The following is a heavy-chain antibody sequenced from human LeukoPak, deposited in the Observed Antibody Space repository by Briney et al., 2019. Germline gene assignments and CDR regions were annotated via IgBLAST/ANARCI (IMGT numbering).Heavy chain of an antibody. J-gene: IGHJ4*02. Sequence: ASVKVSCKASGYTFTGYYIHWVRQAPGQGLEWMGWINPNSGGTNFAQKFRGRVTMTRDTSISTAFMELGRLRSDDTAVYYCASPWPYSGYACYFDYWGQGTLVTVSS. D-gene: IGHD5-12*01. V-gene: IGHV1-2*02. CDR2: INPNSGGT. CDR3: ASPWPYSGYACYFDY. CDR1: GYTFTGYY.